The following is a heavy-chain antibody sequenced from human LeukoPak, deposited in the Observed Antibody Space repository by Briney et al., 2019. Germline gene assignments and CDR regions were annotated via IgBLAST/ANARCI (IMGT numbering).Heavy chain of an antibody. CDR2: ISGSSSYI. D-gene: IGHD1-14*01. Sequence: GGSLRLSCAASGFTFSSYSMNWVRQAPGKGLGWVSPISGSSSYIYYADSVKGRFTISRDNAKNSLYLQMNSLRAEDTAVYYCARGEGVITTLKGRIYYFDYWGQGTLVTVSS. CDR3: ARGEGVITTLKGRIYYFDY. V-gene: IGHV3-21*01. J-gene: IGHJ4*02. CDR1: GFTFSSYS.